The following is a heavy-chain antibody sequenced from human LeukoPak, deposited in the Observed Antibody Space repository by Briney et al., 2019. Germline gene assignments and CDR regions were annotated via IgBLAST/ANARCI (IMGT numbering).Heavy chain of an antibody. V-gene: IGHV3-73*01. D-gene: IGHD3-22*01. Sequence: PGGSLRLSCAASGFTFSNYAMSWVRQAPGKGLEWVGRIRSKANSYATAYAASVKGRFTISRDDSKNTAYLQMNSLKTEDTAVYYCTTLYYYDSSGYPFRYWGQGTLVTVSS. CDR2: IRSKANSYAT. CDR3: TTLYYYDSSGYPFRY. CDR1: GFTFSNYA. J-gene: IGHJ4*02.